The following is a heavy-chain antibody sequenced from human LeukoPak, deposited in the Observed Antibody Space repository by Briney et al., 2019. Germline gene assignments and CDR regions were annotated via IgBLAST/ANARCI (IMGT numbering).Heavy chain of an antibody. CDR3: ATNPWGGYCSSTSCHLSY. Sequence: GGTLRLSCAVSGFTFSSYGMSWVRQAPGKGLEWVSAISGSGGSTYYADSVKGRFTISRDNSKNTVYLQMNSLRGDDTAVYYCATNPWGGYCSSTSCHLSYWGQGILVTVSS. D-gene: IGHD2-2*01. CDR1: GFTFSSYG. V-gene: IGHV3-23*01. CDR2: ISGSGGST. J-gene: IGHJ4*02.